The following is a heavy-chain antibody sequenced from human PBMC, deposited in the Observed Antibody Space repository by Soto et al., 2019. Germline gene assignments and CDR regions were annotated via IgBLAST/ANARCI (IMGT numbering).Heavy chain of an antibody. D-gene: IGHD3-10*01. CDR3: ARARRPWRSASGDWFDP. Sequence: QVQLVQSGAEVKKPGSSVKVSCKASGGTFSSYAISLVRQAPGQGLEWMGGIIPIFGTANYAQKFQGRVTITADESTSTAYMELSSLRSEDTAVYYCARARRPWRSASGDWFDPWGQGPLVTVSS. J-gene: IGHJ5*02. CDR2: IIPIFGTA. CDR1: GGTFSSYA. V-gene: IGHV1-69*01.